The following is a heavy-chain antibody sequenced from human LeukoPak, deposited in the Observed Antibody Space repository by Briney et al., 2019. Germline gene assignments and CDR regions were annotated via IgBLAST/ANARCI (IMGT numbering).Heavy chain of an antibody. D-gene: IGHD3-22*01. CDR3: ARGYYDSSGLDAFDI. Sequence: GGSLRLSCAASGFTVSSNYMSWVRQAPGKGLEWVSVIYSGGSTYYADSVKGRFTISRDNSKNTLYLQMNSLRAEDTAVYYCARGYYDSSGLDAFDIWGQGTMVTVSS. CDR1: GFTVSSNY. V-gene: IGHV3-66*01. J-gene: IGHJ3*02. CDR2: IYSGGST.